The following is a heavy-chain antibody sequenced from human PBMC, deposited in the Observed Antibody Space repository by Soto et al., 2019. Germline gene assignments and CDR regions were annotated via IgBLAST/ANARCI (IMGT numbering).Heavy chain of an antibody. CDR1: GYTFISYG. CDR3: ARAGDSSGPVALGY. V-gene: IGHV1-18*01. D-gene: IGHD6-19*01. J-gene: IGHJ4*02. Sequence: GASVKVSCKASGYTFISYGISWVRQAPGQGLEWMGWISAYNGNTNYAQKLQGRVTMTTDTSTSTAYMELRSLRSDDTAVYYCARAGDSSGPVALGYWGQGTLVTVSS. CDR2: ISAYNGNT.